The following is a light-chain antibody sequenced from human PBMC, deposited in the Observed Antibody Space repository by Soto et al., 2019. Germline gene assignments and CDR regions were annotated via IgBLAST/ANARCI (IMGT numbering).Light chain of an antibody. Sequence: QSALTQPASVSGSPGQSITIPCTGTSSDVGGYNYVSWYQQHPGKAPKLMIYEVSNRPSGVSNRFSGSKSGNTASLTISGLQAEDEADYYCSSYTSSSTPCVFGTGTKVTVL. CDR2: EVS. J-gene: IGLJ1*01. CDR1: SSDVGGYNY. CDR3: SSYTSSSTPCV. V-gene: IGLV2-14*01.